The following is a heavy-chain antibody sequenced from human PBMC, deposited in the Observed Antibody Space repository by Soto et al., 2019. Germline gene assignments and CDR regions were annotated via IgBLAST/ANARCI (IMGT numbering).Heavy chain of an antibody. J-gene: IGHJ6*02. CDR1: GGSISSYY. D-gene: IGHD1-7*01. CDR2: IYYSGST. V-gene: IGHV4-59*01. CDR3: ARTTTGTTYYYYYGMDV. Sequence: NPSETLSLTCTVSGGSISSYYWSWIRQPPGKGLEWIGYIYYSGSTNYNPSLKSRVTISVDTSKNQFSLKLSSVTAADTAVYYCARTTTGTTYYYYYGMDVWGQGTTVTVSS.